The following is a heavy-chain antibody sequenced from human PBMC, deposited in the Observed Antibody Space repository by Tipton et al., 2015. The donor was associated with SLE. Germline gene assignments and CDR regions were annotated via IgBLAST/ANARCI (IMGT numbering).Heavy chain of an antibody. CDR3: AISSSRRRVDY. V-gene: IGHV4-59*01. J-gene: IGHJ4*02. CDR2: IYYSGST. Sequence: LRLSCTVSGGSISSYYWSWIRQPPGKGLEWIGYIYYSGSTNYNPSLKSRVTISVDTSKNQFSLKLSSVTAADTAVYYCAISSSRRRVDYWGQGTLVTVSS. D-gene: IGHD6-6*01. CDR1: GGSISSYY.